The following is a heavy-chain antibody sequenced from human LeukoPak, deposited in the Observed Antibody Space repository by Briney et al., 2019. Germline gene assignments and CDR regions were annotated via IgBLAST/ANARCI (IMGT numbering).Heavy chain of an antibody. V-gene: IGHV5-51*01. D-gene: IGHD3-22*01. CDR2: FFPRDSDA. CDR1: GYSFTSYW. Sequence: GESLKTSLWGPGYSFTSYWVGWGRQMPRKGPGLMGMFFPRDSDASYSPAFPGQVTISAAKSISTAYLQWSRLKASDTAMYYCARRLIGSYDSSGYDYWGQGTLVTVSS. J-gene: IGHJ4*02. CDR3: ARRLIGSYDSSGYDY.